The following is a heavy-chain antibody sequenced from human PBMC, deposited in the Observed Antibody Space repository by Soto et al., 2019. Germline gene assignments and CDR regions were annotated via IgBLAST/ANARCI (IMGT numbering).Heavy chain of an antibody. J-gene: IGHJ4*02. Sequence: GSLRLSCAASGFSFSSYEMNWVRQAPGKGLEWVSYITTSGSTIYYADSVKGRFTISRDNAKNSLYLQMNSLRAEDTAVYYCARGNSPVDVYWGQGTLVTVSS. CDR2: ITTSGSTI. CDR1: GFSFSSYE. CDR3: ARGNSPVDVY. D-gene: IGHD2-21*01. V-gene: IGHV3-48*03.